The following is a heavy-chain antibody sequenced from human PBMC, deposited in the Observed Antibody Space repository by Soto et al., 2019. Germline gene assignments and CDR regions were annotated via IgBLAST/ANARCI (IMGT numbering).Heavy chain of an antibody. CDR2: NTSKAYGGTT. CDR1: GFTLGIYA. Sequence: GGSLRLACTASGFTLGIYAMSWVRQAPGEGLEWVGFNTSKAYGGTTQYAASVKGRFTISREDSKGIAYLQMNSLKTEDTAVYYCTRGINDNGWYFGYWGQGTLVTVSS. D-gene: IGHD6-19*01. J-gene: IGHJ4*02. V-gene: IGHV3-49*04. CDR3: TRGINDNGWYFGY.